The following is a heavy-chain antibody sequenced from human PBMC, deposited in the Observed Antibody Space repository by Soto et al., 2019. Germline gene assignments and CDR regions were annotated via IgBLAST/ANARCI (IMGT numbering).Heavy chain of an antibody. J-gene: IGHJ5*02. D-gene: IGHD3-16*01. V-gene: IGHV4-4*02. CDR3: VGEWLGGYGAVDP. CDR1: GGSVSSDKW. CDR2: IHSFGST. Sequence: QVQLQESGPGLVKPSGTLSLTCAVSGGSVSSDKWWSWVRQPPGKGLEWIGEIHSFGSTNYHPSLKSPVTLLLKKPKEQFPVKLDSGTAADTAVYIWVGEWLGGYGAVDPWGQGTLVNVSS.